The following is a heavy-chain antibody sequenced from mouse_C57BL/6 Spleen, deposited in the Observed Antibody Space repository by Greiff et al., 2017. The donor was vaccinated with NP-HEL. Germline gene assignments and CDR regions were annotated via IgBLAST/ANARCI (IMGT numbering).Heavy chain of an antibody. V-gene: IGHV1-61*01. Sequence: QVQLKQPGAELVRPGSSVKLSCKASGYTFTSYWMDWVKQRPGQGLEWIGNIYPSDSETHYNQKFKDKATLTVDKSSSTAYMQLSSLTSEDSAVYYCARSYGSAPSWFAYWGQGTLVTVSA. D-gene: IGHD1-1*01. CDR1: GYTFTSYW. CDR2: IYPSDSET. J-gene: IGHJ3*01. CDR3: ARSYGSAPSWFAY.